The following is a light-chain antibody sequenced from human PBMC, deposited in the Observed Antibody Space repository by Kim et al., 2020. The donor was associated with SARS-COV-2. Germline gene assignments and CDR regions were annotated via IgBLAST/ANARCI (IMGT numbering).Light chain of an antibody. CDR2: GND. V-gene: IGLV1-44*01. J-gene: IGLJ3*02. CDR1: SSNIGFSP. CDR3: ATWDDTLSDRV. Sequence: QSVLTQPPSVSATPGQRVTISCSGSSSNIGFSPMSWYQHLPGTAPKLRIYGNDQRPSGFPERFSGSKSGTSASLAISGLQSRDEGDCYCATWDDTLSDRVFCGGTQLTVL.